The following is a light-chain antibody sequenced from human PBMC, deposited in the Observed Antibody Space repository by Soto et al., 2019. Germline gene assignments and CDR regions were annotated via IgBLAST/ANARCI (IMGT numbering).Light chain of an antibody. CDR2: GAS. CDR3: QQYNTWPRT. J-gene: IGKJ1*01. CDR1: QSVGSD. V-gene: IGKV3-15*01. Sequence: IGMTQSPAILSVSQGERATLFCRASQSVGSDLAWYQQRPGQAPRLLFYGASIRATAVPARFTASGSGTEFTLTISSLQSEDFAVYYCQQYNTWPRTFGQGTKVDI.